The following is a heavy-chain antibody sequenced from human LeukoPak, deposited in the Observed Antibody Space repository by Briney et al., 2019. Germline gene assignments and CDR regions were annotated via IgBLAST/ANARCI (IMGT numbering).Heavy chain of an antibody. V-gene: IGHV1-18*01. D-gene: IGHD3-3*01. CDR2: ISAYNHRT. Sequence: SVTVSCTASGYTFTTYGFNWVRQAPGQGLEWMGWISAYNHRTRYAQKFQGRVTLTTDRSTNTAYMELRSLRSDDTAVYYCAREGTDTIFGVKYYYYMDVWGKGTSVTVSS. J-gene: IGHJ6*03. CDR1: GYTFTTYG. CDR3: AREGTDTIFGVKYYYYMDV.